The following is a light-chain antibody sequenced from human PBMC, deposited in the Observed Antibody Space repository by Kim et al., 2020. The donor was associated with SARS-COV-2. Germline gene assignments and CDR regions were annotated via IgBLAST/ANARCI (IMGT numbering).Light chain of an antibody. CDR3: SSFTSTSSPYV. J-gene: IGLJ1*01. Sequence: SCTGTNSDIVTYNFVAWYQQHPSKAPKLIIFDVNNRPSGVSNRCSCSKSANAAFLTISGLQAEDEADYYCSSFTSTSSPYVFGTGTKVTVL. CDR1: NSDIVTYNF. CDR2: DVN. V-gene: IGLV2-14*03.